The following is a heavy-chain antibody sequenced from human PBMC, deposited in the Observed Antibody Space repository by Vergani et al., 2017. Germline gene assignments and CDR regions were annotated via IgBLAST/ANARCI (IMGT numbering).Heavy chain of an antibody. V-gene: IGHV3-23*01. CDR1: GFTFSSYA. CDR2: ISGSGGST. D-gene: IGHD3-22*01. Sequence: EVQLLESGGGLVQPGGSLRLSCAASGFTFSSYAMSWVRQAPGKGLEWVSAISGSGGSTYYADSVKGRFTISRDNSKNTLYLQMNSLRAEDTAVYYCTTRSITMIVVGHDYWGQGTLVTVSS. CDR3: TTRSITMIVVGHDY. J-gene: IGHJ4*02.